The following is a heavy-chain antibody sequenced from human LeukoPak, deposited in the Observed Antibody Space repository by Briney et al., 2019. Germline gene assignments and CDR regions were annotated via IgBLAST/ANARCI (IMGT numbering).Heavy chain of an antibody. CDR3: ARRYSTSSYWYFDL. V-gene: IGHV1-18*01. CDR2: ISAYNGNT. CDR1: GYTFTSHG. J-gene: IGHJ2*01. D-gene: IGHD2-2*01. Sequence: GASVKVSCKASGYTFTSHGISWVRQAPGQGLEWMGWISAYNGNTNYAQKLQGRVTMTTDTSTSTAYMELRSLRSDDTAVYYCARRYSTSSYWYFDLWGRGTLVTVSS.